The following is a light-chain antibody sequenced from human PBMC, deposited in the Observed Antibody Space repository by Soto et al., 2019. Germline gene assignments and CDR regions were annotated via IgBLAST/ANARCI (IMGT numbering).Light chain of an antibody. Sequence: DIQITQSPYSLSASVGDRVRITCRASQSISSNLNWYQQKPGKAPNVLIYGASNLHSGVPSRFSGSGSGTDFTLTISYMQSEDFANYYCQQSDSTPRTFGQGTKVDIK. V-gene: IGKV1-39*01. CDR1: QSISSN. CDR2: GAS. CDR3: QQSDSTPRT. J-gene: IGKJ1*01.